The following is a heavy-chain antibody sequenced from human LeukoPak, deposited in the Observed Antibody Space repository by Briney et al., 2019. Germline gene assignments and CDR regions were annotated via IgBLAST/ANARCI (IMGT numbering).Heavy chain of an antibody. CDR1: GFTFSSYG. D-gene: IGHD1-26*01. J-gene: IGHJ3*02. CDR3: AKDQYSGSFDAFDI. Sequence: GGSLRLSCAASGFTFSSYGVHWVRQAPGKGLEWVAFIRYDGSNKYYAGSVKGRFTISRDNSKNTLYLQMNSLRAEDTAVYYCAKDQYSGSFDAFDIWGQGTMVTVSS. CDR2: IRYDGSNK. V-gene: IGHV3-30*02.